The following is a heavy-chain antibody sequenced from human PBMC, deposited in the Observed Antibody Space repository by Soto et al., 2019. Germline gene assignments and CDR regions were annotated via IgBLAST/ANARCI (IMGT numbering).Heavy chain of an antibody. J-gene: IGHJ3*02. V-gene: IGHV1-69*01. D-gene: IGHD3-16*01. CDR3: ARDETPGEPGAFDI. Sequence: QVQLVQSGAEVKKPGSSVKVSCKASGGTFSSYAISWVRQAPGQGLEWMGGIIPIFGTANYAQKFQGRVTITADESMSTAYMELSSLRSEDTAVYYCARDETPGEPGAFDIWGQGTMVTVSS. CDR2: IIPIFGTA. CDR1: GGTFSSYA.